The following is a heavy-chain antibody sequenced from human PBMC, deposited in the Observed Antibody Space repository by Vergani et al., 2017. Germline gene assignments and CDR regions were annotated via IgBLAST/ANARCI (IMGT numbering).Heavy chain of an antibody. CDR2: ISSDGGST. V-gene: IGHV3-23*04. J-gene: IGHJ4*02. Sequence: EVQLVESGGGLVKRGGSLRLSCAASGFTFSTYAMTWVRQAPGKGLEWVSTISSDGGSTYYADSVKGRFTISRDNSKNTLSLQMNSLTAEDTAIYYCAGPQGTSAYYYGGFDYWGQGILVTVSS. CDR1: GFTFSTYA. D-gene: IGHD3-22*01. CDR3: AGPQGTSAYYYGGFDY.